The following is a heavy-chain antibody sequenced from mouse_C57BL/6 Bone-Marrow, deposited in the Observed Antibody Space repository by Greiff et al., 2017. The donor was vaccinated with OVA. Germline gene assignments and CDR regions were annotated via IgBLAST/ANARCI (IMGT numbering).Heavy chain of an antibody. CDR1: GYTFTDYW. V-gene: IGHV1-9*01. CDR2: IFPGNGST. J-gene: IGHJ4*01. Sequence: QVQLQQPGAELVKPGASVKLSCKASGYTFTDYWIDWVKQRPGHGLEWIGEIFPGNGSTDYNEKFKGKATFTADTSSNTAYMQLSSLTTEDSAIYYCASVWELGDMDDWCRG. D-gene: IGHD2-1*01. CDR3: ASVWELGDMDD.